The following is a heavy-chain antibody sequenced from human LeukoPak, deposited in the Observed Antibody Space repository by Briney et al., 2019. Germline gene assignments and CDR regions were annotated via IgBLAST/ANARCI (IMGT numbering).Heavy chain of an antibody. Sequence: EASVKVSCKASGYTFTSHYMHWVRQAPGQGLEWMGVINPTGDTTRYAQKFQGRVTMTRDMSTSTDYMELSSLRSEDTAVYYCARDNSVEDTAWWFDPWGQGTLVTVSP. V-gene: IGHV1-46*01. CDR2: INPTGDTT. D-gene: IGHD4-23*01. CDR3: ARDNSVEDTAWWFDP. CDR1: GYTFTSHY. J-gene: IGHJ5*02.